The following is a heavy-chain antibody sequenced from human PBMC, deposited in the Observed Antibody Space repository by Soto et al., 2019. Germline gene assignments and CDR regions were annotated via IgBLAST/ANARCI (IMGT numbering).Heavy chain of an antibody. J-gene: IGHJ4*02. CDR2: VSIGGST. D-gene: IGHD2-15*01. CDR3: AKRRGAGGHFDY. V-gene: IGHV3-23*01. Sequence: DVQLLESGGGLVQPEGSLRRSCAASGFTFSSYAMGWVRQGPGKGLEWVAVVSIGGSTHYADSVRGRFTISRDNSKNTLSLQMNSLTAEDPAVYFCAKRRGAGGHFDYWGQGALVTVSS. CDR1: GFTFSSYA.